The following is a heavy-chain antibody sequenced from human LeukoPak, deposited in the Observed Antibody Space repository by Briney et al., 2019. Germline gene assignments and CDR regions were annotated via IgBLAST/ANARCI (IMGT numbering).Heavy chain of an antibody. J-gene: IGHJ6*02. CDR2: TYYRSKWYY. Sequence: SQTLSLTCAISGDSVSSNSAAWNWIRQSPSRGLEWLGRTYYRSKWYYDYATSVKGRITINPDTSKNQFSLKLSSVTAADTAVYYCARSLPGNSYYYGMDVWGQGTTVTVSS. D-gene: IGHD3-10*01. CDR3: ARSLPGNSYYYGMDV. V-gene: IGHV6-1*01. CDR1: GDSVSSNSAA.